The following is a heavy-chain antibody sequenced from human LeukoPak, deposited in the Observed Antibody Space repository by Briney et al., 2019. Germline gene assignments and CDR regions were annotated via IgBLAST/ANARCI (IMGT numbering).Heavy chain of an antibody. Sequence: SQTLSLTCTVSGGSISSGRYDWNWIRQPAGKGLEWIGRIYTSGGTTYSPSLKSRVTISLDTSKNQFSLKLSSVTAADTAVYYCAREADSSGWYGEVDYWGQGTLVTVSS. CDR2: IYTSGGT. D-gene: IGHD6-19*01. CDR3: AREADSSGWYGEVDY. J-gene: IGHJ4*02. V-gene: IGHV4-61*02. CDR1: GGSISSGRYD.